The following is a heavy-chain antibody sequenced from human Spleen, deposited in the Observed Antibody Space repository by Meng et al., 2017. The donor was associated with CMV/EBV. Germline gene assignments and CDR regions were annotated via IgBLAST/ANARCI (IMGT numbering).Heavy chain of an antibody. J-gene: IGHJ6*02. D-gene: IGHD3-10*01. Sequence: GGSLRLSCAASTFNFSRYSMNWVRQAPGKGLEWVSYISSSGTTIHYADSVKGRFTISRDNSKNTLYLQMNSLRAEDTAVYYCARDKNTMVRGARISYYYGMDVWGQGTTVTVSS. V-gene: IGHV3-48*01. CDR2: ISSSGTTI. CDR3: ARDKNTMVRGARISYYYGMDV. CDR1: TFNFSRYS.